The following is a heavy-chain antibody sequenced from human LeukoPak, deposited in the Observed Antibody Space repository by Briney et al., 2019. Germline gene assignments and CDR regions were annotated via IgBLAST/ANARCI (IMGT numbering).Heavy chain of an antibody. J-gene: IGHJ3*01. CDR1: GFIFSNYY. CDR2: IGANGGAT. CDR3: GRDPNGDCLGAFDF. V-gene: IGHV3-23*01. Sequence: GGSLRLSCAASGFIFSNYYLVWVRQAPGKGLELISGIGANGGATYYADSVKGRFTISRDNSKKTLYLQMNSLRADDTAVYYCGRDPNGDCLGAFDFWGQGTMVSVSS. D-gene: IGHD2-21*02.